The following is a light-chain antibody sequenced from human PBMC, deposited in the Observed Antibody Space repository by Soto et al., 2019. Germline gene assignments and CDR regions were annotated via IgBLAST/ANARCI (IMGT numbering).Light chain of an antibody. CDR3: QTWGTGIQV. CDR2: VNSDGSH. J-gene: IGLJ3*02. V-gene: IGLV4-69*01. Sequence: QSVLTQSPSASASLGASVKLTCTLSSGHSSYAIAWHQQQPEKGPRYLMKVNSDGSHSKGDGIPDRFSGSSSGAERYLTISSLQSEDEADYYCQTWGTGIQVFGGGTKLPVL. CDR1: SGHSSYA.